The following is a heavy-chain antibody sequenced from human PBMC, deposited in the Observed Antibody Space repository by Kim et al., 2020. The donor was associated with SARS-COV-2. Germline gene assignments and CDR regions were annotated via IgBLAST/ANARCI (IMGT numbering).Heavy chain of an antibody. CDR3: ARDILPYDFWSQGVGYYYYGMDV. Sequence: ASVKVSCKASGYTFTSYGISWVRQAPGQGLEWMGWISAYNGNTNYAQKLQGRVTMTTDTSTSTAYMELRSLRSDDKAVYYCARDILPYDFWSQGVGYYYYGMDVWGQGTTVTVSS. J-gene: IGHJ6*02. CDR1: GYTFTSYG. D-gene: IGHD3-3*01. CDR2: ISAYNGNT. V-gene: IGHV1-18*01.